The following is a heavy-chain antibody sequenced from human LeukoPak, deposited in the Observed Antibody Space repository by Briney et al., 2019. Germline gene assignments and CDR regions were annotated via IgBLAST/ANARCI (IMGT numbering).Heavy chain of an antibody. CDR3: ARGAYRISWPGIDY. CDR1: GFTFSSYA. Sequence: GGSLRLSCAASGFTFSSYAMHWVRQAPGKGLEYVSAISSNGGSTYYANSVKGRFTISRDNSKNTLYLQMGSLRAEDMAVYYCARGAYRISWPGIDYWGQGTLVTVSS. CDR2: ISSNGGST. J-gene: IGHJ4*02. V-gene: IGHV3-64*01. D-gene: IGHD3-16*02.